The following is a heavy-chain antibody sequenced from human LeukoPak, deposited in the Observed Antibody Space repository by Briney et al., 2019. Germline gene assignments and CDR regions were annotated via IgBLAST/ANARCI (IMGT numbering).Heavy chain of an antibody. D-gene: IGHD3-3*01. Sequence: GGSLRLSCAASGFTFSSYSMNWVRQAPGKGLEWVSYISSSSSTIYYADSVKGRFTISRDNAKNSLYLQMNSLRAEDTALYYCAKSVGGYYTLIDYWGQGTLVIVSS. CDR1: GFTFSSYS. V-gene: IGHV3-48*01. J-gene: IGHJ4*02. CDR2: ISSSSSTI. CDR3: AKSVGGYYTLIDY.